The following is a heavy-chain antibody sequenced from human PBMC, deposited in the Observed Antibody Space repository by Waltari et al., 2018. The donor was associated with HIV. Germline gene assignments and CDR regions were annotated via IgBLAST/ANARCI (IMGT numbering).Heavy chain of an antibody. CDR2: INNDGTT. D-gene: IGHD3-3*01. CDR1: GFTVSSSY. V-gene: IGHV3-53*02. J-gene: IGHJ4*02. Sequence: EVQVVETGGGLIQPGGSLRLSCAASGFTVSSSYMSWVRQAPGKGLECVSIINNDGTTYYTDSVKGRFTISRDNSKNTLYLQMNSLRAEDTALYYCARANYDFRYYFRYWGQGTLLTVSS. CDR3: ARANYDFRYYFRY.